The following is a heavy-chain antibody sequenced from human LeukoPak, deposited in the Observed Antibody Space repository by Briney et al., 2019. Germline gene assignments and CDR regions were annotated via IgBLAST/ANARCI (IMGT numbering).Heavy chain of an antibody. V-gene: IGHV1-69*13. D-gene: IGHD3-10*01. CDR1: GGTFSSYA. CDR2: IIPIFGTA. CDR3: ARVGSLRDGWYFDL. J-gene: IGHJ2*01. Sequence: ASVKVSCKASGGTFSSYAISWVRQAPGQGLEWMGGIIPIFGTANYAQKFQGRVTITADDSTSTAYMELSSLRSEDTAVYYCARVGSLRDGWYFDLWGRGTLVTVSS.